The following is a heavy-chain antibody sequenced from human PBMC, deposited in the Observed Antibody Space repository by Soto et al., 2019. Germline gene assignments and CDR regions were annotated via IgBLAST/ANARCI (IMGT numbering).Heavy chain of an antibody. J-gene: IGHJ6*03. CDR3: ARAYCSSTSCYNYYYYMDV. CDR2: TYYRSKWYN. V-gene: IGHV6-1*01. D-gene: IGHD2-2*02. CDR1: GDSVSSNSAA. Sequence: QSQTLSLTCAISGDSVSSNSAAWNWIRQSPSRGLEWLGRTYYRSKWYNDYAVSVKSRITINPDTSKNQFSLQLNSVTPEDTAVYYCARAYCSSTSCYNYYYYMDVWGKGTTVTVSS.